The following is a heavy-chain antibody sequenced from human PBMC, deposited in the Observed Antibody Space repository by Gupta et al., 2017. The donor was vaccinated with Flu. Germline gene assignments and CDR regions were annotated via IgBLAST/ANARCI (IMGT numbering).Heavy chain of an antibody. CDR3: ARDFTGDRDF. J-gene: IGHJ4*02. Sequence: SDYWMHWVRQTPGKGLVWVSRLYPGGTQTDYADSVKGRFTISRDNAKNTLYLQMNSLRADDTAVYYCARDFTGDRDFWGPGTLVTVSS. D-gene: IGHD3-9*01. CDR1: SDYW. V-gene: IGHV3-74*01. CDR2: LYPGGTQT.